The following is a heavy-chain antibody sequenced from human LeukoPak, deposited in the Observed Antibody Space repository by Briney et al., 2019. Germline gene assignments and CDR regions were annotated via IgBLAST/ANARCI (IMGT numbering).Heavy chain of an antibody. D-gene: IGHD3-3*01. Sequence: GGSLRLSCAASGFTFSSYAMSWVRQAPGKGLEWVSAISGSGGSTYYADSVKGRFTISRDNSKNTLYLQMNSLRAEDTAVYYCARDEQGGYYPSYYYYYYMDVWGKGTTVTVSS. J-gene: IGHJ6*03. CDR1: GFTFSSYA. V-gene: IGHV3-23*01. CDR2: ISGSGGST. CDR3: ARDEQGGYYPSYYYYYYMDV.